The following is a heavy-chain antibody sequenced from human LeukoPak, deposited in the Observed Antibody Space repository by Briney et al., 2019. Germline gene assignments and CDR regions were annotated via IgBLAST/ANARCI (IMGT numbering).Heavy chain of an antibody. CDR2: ISSSGSTI. CDR3: ARDLSPKDTSGYWYDVFDM. Sequence: PGGSLRLACAASGFTFSSYEMNWVRQAPGKGLEWVSYISSSGSTIYYADSVKGRFTISRDNSKNLLYLQMNSLRGEDTAMYYCARDLSPKDTSGYWYDVFDMWGQGTMVTVSS. J-gene: IGHJ3*02. CDR1: GFTFSSYE. D-gene: IGHD3-22*01. V-gene: IGHV3-48*03.